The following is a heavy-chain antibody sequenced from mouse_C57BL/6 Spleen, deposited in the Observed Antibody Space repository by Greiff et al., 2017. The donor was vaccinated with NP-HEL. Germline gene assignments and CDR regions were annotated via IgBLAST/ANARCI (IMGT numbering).Heavy chain of an antibody. D-gene: IGHD1-1*01. CDR1: GFTFSDYG. Sequence: EVKLMESGGGLVKPGGSLKLSCAASGFTFSDYGMHWVRQAPEKGLEWVAYISSGSSTIYYADTVKGRFTISRDNAKNTLFLQMTSLRSEDTAMYYCAKNYYGSSLVYWGQGTTLTVSS. J-gene: IGHJ2*01. CDR3: AKNYYGSSLVY. V-gene: IGHV5-17*01. CDR2: ISSGSSTI.